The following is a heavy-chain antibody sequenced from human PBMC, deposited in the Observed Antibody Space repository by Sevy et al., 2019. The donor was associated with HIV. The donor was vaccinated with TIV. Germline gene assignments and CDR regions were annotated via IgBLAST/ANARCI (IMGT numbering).Heavy chain of an antibody. V-gene: IGHV3-23*01. CDR1: GFTFSSYA. J-gene: IGHJ5*02. CDR3: AKDFGSSTSCCIWFDP. CDR2: ISGSGGST. D-gene: IGHD2-2*01. Sequence: GGSLRLSCAASGFTFSSYAMSWVRQAPGKGLEWVSAISGSGGSTYYADSVKGRFTISRDNSKNTLYLQMNSLRAEDTAVYYCAKDFGSSTSCCIWFDPWGQGTLVTVSS.